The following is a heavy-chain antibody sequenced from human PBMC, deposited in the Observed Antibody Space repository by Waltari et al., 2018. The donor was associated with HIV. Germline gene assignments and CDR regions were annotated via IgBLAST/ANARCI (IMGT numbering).Heavy chain of an antibody. D-gene: IGHD6-19*01. J-gene: IGHJ3*02. Sequence: QLQLQESGPGLVKPSETLSSNCTISGDSISSGYLFWGWSRQPPADGLEWIGSIYYSGTSYYNPSLTSRVTISIDTSKNRFSLRLSSVTVADMAIYYCARGSVYSNAWSLDHAAFDIWGQGTLVTVSS. CDR1: GDSISSGYLF. CDR3: ARGSVYSNAWSLDHAAFDI. CDR2: IYYSGTS. V-gene: IGHV4-39*07.